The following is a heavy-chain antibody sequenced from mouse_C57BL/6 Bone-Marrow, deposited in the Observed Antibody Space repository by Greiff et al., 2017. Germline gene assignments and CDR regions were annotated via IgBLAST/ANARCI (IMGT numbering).Heavy chain of an antibody. CDR2: IYPGDGDT. CDR3: ARKDY. V-gene: IGHV1-82*01. J-gene: IGHJ2*01. Sequence: QVQLQQSGPELVKPGASVKISCKASGYAFSSSWMNWVKQRPGKGLEWIGRIYPGDGDTNYTGTFKGKATLTADKSSSTAYMQLSSLTSADSAVYFCARKDYWGQGTTLTVAS. CDR1: GYAFSSSW.